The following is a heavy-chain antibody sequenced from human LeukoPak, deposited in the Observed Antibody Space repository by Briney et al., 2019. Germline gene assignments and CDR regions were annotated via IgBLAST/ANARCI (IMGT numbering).Heavy chain of an antibody. D-gene: IGHD3-3*01. V-gene: IGHV4-59*08. CDR2: SGYSGSN. CDR3: ARQITVFGVLTPREFDY. Sequence: SETLSLTCTVTSGFVSSYYCSWIRQPPGNGLDLIGYSGYSGSNYYNPSLKGRVAVLVDASKHQFSLRLTSVPAADTAMYYCARQITVFGVLTPREFDYWGQGSLVSVSS. CDR1: SGFVSSYY. J-gene: IGHJ4*02.